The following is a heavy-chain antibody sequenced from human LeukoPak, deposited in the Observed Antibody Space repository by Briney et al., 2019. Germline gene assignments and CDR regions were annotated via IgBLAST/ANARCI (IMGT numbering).Heavy chain of an antibody. Sequence: SETLSLTCTVSGGSISSYYWSWIRQPPGKGLEWIGYIYYSGSTNYNPSLKSRVTISVDTSKNQFSLKLSSVTAADTAVYYCARESLQGGSWYYFDYWGQGSLVTVSS. CDR2: IYYSGST. V-gene: IGHV4-59*01. CDR1: GGSISSYY. CDR3: ARESLQGGSWYYFDY. D-gene: IGHD6-13*01. J-gene: IGHJ4*02.